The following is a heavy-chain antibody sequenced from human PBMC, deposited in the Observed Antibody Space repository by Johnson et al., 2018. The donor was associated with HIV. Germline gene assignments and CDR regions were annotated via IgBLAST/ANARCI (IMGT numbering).Heavy chain of an antibody. Sequence: VQLVESGGGLVQPGGSLRLSCAASGFTFSDHYMDWVRQAPGKGLEWVSGIGTAGDTYYPGSVKGRFTISRENAKNSLYLQMNSLRAGDTAVHYCARAIGDGYPGMKAFDIWGQGTMVTGSA. D-gene: IGHD5-24*01. CDR3: ARAIGDGYPGMKAFDI. CDR2: IGTAGDT. V-gene: IGHV3-13*01. J-gene: IGHJ3*02. CDR1: GFTFSDHY.